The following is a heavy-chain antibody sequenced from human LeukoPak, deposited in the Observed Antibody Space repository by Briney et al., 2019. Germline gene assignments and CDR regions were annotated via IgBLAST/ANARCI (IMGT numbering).Heavy chain of an antibody. CDR3: ARGYGQNYYGMDV. Sequence: ASVKVSCKASGGTLISYAISWVRQAPGQGLEWMGGIIPIFGTANYAQKFQGRVTITADESTSTAYLQLSSLRSEDTAVYYCARGYGQNYYGMDVWRKGTTVTVSS. CDR1: GGTLISYA. V-gene: IGHV1-69*01. CDR2: IIPIFGTA. J-gene: IGHJ6*04. D-gene: IGHD1-1*01.